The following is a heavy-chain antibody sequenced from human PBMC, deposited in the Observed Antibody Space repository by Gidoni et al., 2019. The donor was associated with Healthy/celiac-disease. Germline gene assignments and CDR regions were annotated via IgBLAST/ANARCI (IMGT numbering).Heavy chain of an antibody. CDR1: GGTFSSYA. Sequence: QVQLVQSGAEVKKPGSSVKVSCKASGGTFSSYAISWVRQAPGQGLEWMGGVIPIFGTANYAQKFQGRVTITADESTSTAYMELSSLRSEDTAVYYCASTRGGENSGYEGAGHYGMDVWGQGTTVTVSS. J-gene: IGHJ6*02. CDR2: VIPIFGTA. D-gene: IGHD5-12*01. CDR3: ASTRGGENSGYEGAGHYGMDV. V-gene: IGHV1-69*01.